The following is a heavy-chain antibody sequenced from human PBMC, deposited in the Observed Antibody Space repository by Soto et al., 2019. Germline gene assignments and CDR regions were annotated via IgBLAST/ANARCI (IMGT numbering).Heavy chain of an antibody. V-gene: IGHV3-64*01. CDR3: ARDPYYDSSGYLASNGMDV. D-gene: IGHD3-22*01. CDR2: ISSNGGST. J-gene: IGHJ6*02. CDR1: GFTFSSYA. Sequence: PGGSLRLSCAASGFTFSSYAMHWVRQAPGKGLEYVSVISSNGGSTYYANSVKGRFTISRDNSKNTLYLQMNSLRAEDTAVYYCARDPYYDSSGYLASNGMDVWGQGTTVTVSS.